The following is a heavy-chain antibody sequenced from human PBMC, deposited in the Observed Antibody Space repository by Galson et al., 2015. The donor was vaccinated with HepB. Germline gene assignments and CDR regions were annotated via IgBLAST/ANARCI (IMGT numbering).Heavy chain of an antibody. CDR1: GFTFSSYG. Sequence: SLRLSCAASGFTFSSYGMHWVRQAPGKGLEWVAVIWYDGSNKYYADSVKGRFTISRDNSKNTLYLQVNSLRAEDTAVYYCAGGPPYYYYGMDVWGQGTTVTVSS. CDR2: IWYDGSNK. J-gene: IGHJ6*02. V-gene: IGHV3-33*01. CDR3: AGGPPYYYYGMDV.